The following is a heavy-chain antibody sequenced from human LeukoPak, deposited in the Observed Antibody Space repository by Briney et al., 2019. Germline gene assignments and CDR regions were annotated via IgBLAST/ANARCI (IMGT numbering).Heavy chain of an antibody. CDR1: GFTFSSYA. J-gene: IGHJ1*01. Sequence: GGSLRLSCAASGFTFSSYAMHWVRQAPGKGLEWVAVISYDGSNKYYADSVKGRFTISRDNSKNTLYLQMNSLRAEDTAVYYCARDFEHYYDSSGYSAGGEHWGQGTLVTVSS. D-gene: IGHD3-22*01. CDR3: ARDFEHYYDSSGYSAGGEH. CDR2: ISYDGSNK. V-gene: IGHV3-30*04.